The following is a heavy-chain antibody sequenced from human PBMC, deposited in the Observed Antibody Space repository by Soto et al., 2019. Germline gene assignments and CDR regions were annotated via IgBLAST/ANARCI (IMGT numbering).Heavy chain of an antibody. D-gene: IGHD2-15*01. CDR3: ARDWRYCSGGSCYKRASWYFDL. J-gene: IGHJ2*01. Sequence: QVQLQESGPGLVKPSETLSLTCTVSGGSISSYYWSWIRQPPGKGLEWIGYIYYSGSTNYNPSLKSRVTISVDTSKNPFSLKLSSVTAADTAVYYCARDWRYCSGGSCYKRASWYFDLWGRGTLVTVSS. V-gene: IGHV4-59*01. CDR1: GGSISSYY. CDR2: IYYSGST.